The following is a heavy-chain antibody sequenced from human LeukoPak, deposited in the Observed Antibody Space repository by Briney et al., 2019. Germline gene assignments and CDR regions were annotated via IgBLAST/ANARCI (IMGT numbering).Heavy chain of an antibody. V-gene: IGHV3-23*01. J-gene: IGHJ6*03. Sequence: GGSLRLSCEASGFTFSNSAMSWVRQAPGKGLEWVSGISASGHYTYNADSAKGRFTISRDNSKNTLYLQMNSLRAEDTALYFCAKDGSWGDYYFYFYIDVWGKGTTVTVSS. D-gene: IGHD3-16*01. CDR1: GFTFSNSA. CDR2: ISASGHYT. CDR3: AKDGSWGDYYFYFYIDV.